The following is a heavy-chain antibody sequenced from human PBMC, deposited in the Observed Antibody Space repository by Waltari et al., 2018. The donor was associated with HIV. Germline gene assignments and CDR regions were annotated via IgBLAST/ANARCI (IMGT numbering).Heavy chain of an antibody. Sequence: EVQLEQSGGNLVQPGGSLRLSCAASGLPFDTYARNWVRQAPGKRLEWVSAISGSVDITYSAASVKGRFTISRDNSKNTVFLQMRSLRAEDTAVYYCAKDLGDYVWGMFTGAHFDSWGQGTLVTVSS. V-gene: IGHV3-23*04. J-gene: IGHJ5*01. CDR3: AKDLGDYVWGMFTGAHFDS. D-gene: IGHD3-16*01. CDR1: GLPFDTYA. CDR2: ISGSVDIT.